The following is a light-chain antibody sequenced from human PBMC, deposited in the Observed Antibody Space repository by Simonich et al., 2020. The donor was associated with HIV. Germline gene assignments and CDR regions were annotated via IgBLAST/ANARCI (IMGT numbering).Light chain of an antibody. CDR3: QQYNNYRT. CDR1: QTISTW. V-gene: IGKV1-5*03. CDR2: KAS. J-gene: IGKJ1*01. Sequence: DIQMTQSPSTLSASVGDGVTITCRASQTISTWLAWYQQKPGKAPKLLIYKASNLESGVPSRFSGSGSGTEFTLTISSLQPDDFATYYCQQYNNYRTFGQGTKVEIK.